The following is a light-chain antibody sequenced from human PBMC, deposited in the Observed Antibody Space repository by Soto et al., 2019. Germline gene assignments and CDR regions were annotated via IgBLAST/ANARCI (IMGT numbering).Light chain of an antibody. CDR1: QSVSSS. V-gene: IGKV3-11*01. CDR2: DAS. CDR3: QQRRNWPPEVT. J-gene: IGKJ3*01. Sequence: EIVLTQSPDTLSLSPGERATLSCRASQSVSSSLAWYQQKPGQAPRLLIYDASNSATGIPARFSGSGSGTDLTLTISSLEPEDFAVYYCQQRRNWPPEVTFGPGTKGDIK.